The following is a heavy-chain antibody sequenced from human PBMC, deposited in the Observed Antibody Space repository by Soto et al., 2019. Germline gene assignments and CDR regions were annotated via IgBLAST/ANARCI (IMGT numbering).Heavy chain of an antibody. CDR1: GFTFSSYA. D-gene: IGHD6-19*01. CDR2: ISYDGSNK. V-gene: IGHV3-30-3*01. CDR3: AREIAVAGGSYYYYGMYV. Sequence: PGGSLRLSCAASGFTFSSYAMHWVRQAPGKGLEWVAVISYDGSNKYYADSVKGRFTISRDNSKNTLYLQMNSLRAEDTAVYYCAREIAVAGGSYYYYGMYVWGQGTTVTVSS. J-gene: IGHJ6*02.